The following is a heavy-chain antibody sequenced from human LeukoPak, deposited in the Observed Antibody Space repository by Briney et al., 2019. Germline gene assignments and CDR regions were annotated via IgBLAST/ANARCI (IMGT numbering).Heavy chain of an antibody. CDR1: GGSISSSSYY. CDR2: IYYSGST. D-gene: IGHD5-18*01. CDR3: ARPDRGYSYGPPFDY. Sequence: SETLSLTCTVSGGSISSSSYYWGWIRQPPGKGLEWIGSIYYSGSTYCNPSLKSRVTISVDTSKNQFSLKLSSVTAADTAVYYCARPDRGYSYGPPFDYWGQGTLVTVSS. V-gene: IGHV4-39*01. J-gene: IGHJ4*02.